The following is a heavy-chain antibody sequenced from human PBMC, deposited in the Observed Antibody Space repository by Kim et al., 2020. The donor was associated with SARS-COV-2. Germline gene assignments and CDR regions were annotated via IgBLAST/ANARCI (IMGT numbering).Heavy chain of an antibody. Sequence: SSTIYYADSVKGRFTISRDNAKKSLYLQMNSLRAEDTAVYYCARGATSRFWGQGTLVTVSS. CDR3: ARGATSRF. V-gene: IGHV3-48*04. CDR2: SSTI. J-gene: IGHJ4*02.